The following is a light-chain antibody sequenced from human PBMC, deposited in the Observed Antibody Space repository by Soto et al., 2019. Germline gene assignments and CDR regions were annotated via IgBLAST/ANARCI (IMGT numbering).Light chain of an antibody. CDR3: SSYTSSSIDYV. J-gene: IGLJ1*01. CDR1: SSDVGGYNY. V-gene: IGLV2-14*01. Sequence: QPASVSGSPGQSITISCTGTSSDVGGYNYVSWYQQHPGKAPKLMIYEVSNRPSGVSNRFSGSKSGNTASLTISGLQAEDEADYYCSSYTSSSIDYVFGTGTKHTVL. CDR2: EVS.